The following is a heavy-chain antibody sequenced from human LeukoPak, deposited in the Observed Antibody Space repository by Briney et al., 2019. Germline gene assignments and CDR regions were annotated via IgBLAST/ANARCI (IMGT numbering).Heavy chain of an antibody. CDR1: GFTFSGSA. CDR2: IRSKANSYAT. CDR3: TRQPLYGSSYDY. V-gene: IGHV3-73*01. Sequence: PGGSLRLSCAASGFTFSGSAMHWVRQASGNGLEWVGRIRSKANSYATAYAASVKGRFTIPRDDSKNTADLQMNSLKTEDTAVYYCTRQPLYGSSYDYWGQGTLVTVSS. J-gene: IGHJ4*02. D-gene: IGHD6-13*01.